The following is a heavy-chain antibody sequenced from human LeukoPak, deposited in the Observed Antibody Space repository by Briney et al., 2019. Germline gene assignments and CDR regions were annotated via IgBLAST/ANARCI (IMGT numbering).Heavy chain of an antibody. CDR3: ARADIIVVAGATPVGSGFEY. CDR2: ISAHKGNR. CDR1: GYTFTTYG. Sequence: GASVKLSCKTSGYTFTTYGISWLRQAPGQGLEGMGWISAHKGNREYAEKIQGRVTMTRDPPTSIADMDLQSLTFDDTAVYYCARADIIVVAGATPVGSGFEYWGQGALLAVS. J-gene: IGHJ4*02. D-gene: IGHD2-15*01. V-gene: IGHV1-18*01.